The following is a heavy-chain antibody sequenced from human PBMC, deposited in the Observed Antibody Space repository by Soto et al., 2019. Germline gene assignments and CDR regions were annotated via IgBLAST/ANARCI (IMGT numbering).Heavy chain of an antibody. Sequence: GGSLRLSCAASGFTFSSYAMSWVRQAPGKGLEWVSAISGSGGSTYYADSVKGRFTISRDNSKNTLYLQMNSLRAEDTAVYYCAAEPSDDFWSGHDAFDIWGQGTMVTVSS. D-gene: IGHD3-3*01. CDR1: GFTFSSYA. CDR2: ISGSGGST. V-gene: IGHV3-23*01. J-gene: IGHJ3*02. CDR3: AAEPSDDFWSGHDAFDI.